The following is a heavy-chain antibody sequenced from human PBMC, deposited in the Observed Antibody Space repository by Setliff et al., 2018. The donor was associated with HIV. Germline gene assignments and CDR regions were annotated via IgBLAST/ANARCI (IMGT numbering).Heavy chain of an antibody. Sequence: SVKVSCKASGGTFSSYVISWVRQAPGQGPEWMGGIIPMYGVANYAQKFQGRVTITTDESTSTAYMELSSLRSEDTAVYYCALPYCGGGNCWPSASLPPAGWFDPWGQGTLVTVSS. CDR3: ALPYCGGGNCWPSASLPPAGWFDP. CDR1: GGTFSSYV. V-gene: IGHV1-69*05. D-gene: IGHD2-15*01. CDR2: IIPMYGVA. J-gene: IGHJ5*02.